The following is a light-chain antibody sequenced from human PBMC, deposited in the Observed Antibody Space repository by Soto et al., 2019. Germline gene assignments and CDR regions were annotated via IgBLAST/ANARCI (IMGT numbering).Light chain of an antibody. J-gene: IGLJ1*01. CDR2: EVT. CDR3: SSYTNNKNIPYV. Sequence: QSALTQPASVSGSLGQSITISCAGTTSDVGSYKYVSWYQQHPGKAPKLMIYEVTNRPSGVSNRFSGSKSGNTASLTISGLRAEDEADYFCSSYTNNKNIPYVFGSGTKVTVL. CDR1: TSDVGSYKY. V-gene: IGLV2-14*01.